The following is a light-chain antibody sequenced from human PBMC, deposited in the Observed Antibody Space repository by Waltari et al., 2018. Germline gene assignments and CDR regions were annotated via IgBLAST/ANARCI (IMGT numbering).Light chain of an antibody. CDR1: SSDAGSYNL. CDR3: CSYAGSSTLYV. Sequence: QSALTQPASVSGSPGRSFPISCTGTSSDAGSYNLVSWYQQHPGKAPKLMIYEVSKRPSGVSKRFSGSKSGNTASLTISGLQAEDEADYYCCSYAGSSTLYVFGTGTKVTVL. J-gene: IGLJ1*01. V-gene: IGLV2-23*02. CDR2: EVS.